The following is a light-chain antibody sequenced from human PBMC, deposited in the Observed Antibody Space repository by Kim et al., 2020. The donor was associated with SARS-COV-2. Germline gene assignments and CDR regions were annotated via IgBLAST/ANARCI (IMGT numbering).Light chain of an antibody. V-gene: IGLV3-27*01. J-gene: IGLJ1*01. CDR3: FSAADNSRI. Sequence: SYELTQPSSVSVSPGQTARITCSGDVLAGKYARWFQQKPGQAPVMVIYKDTQRPSGIPERFSGSSSGTTVTLTISGAQVEDEADYYCFSAADNSRIFGTGTKVTVL. CDR1: VLAGKY. CDR2: KDT.